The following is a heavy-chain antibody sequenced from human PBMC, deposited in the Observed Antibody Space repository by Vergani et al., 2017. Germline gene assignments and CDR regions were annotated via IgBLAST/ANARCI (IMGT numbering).Heavy chain of an antibody. J-gene: IGHJ4*02. CDR1: GCSISSYY. V-gene: IGHV4-59*01. CDR2: IYYSGST. Sequence: QVQLQESGPGLVKPLETLFLPCTVSGCSISSYYWSWIRQPPGKGLEWIGYIYYSGSTNYNPSLKSRVTISVDTSKNQFSLKLSSVTAADTAVYYCAREGYSSSSFDYWGQGTLVTVSS. D-gene: IGHD6-6*01. CDR3: AREGYSSSSFDY.